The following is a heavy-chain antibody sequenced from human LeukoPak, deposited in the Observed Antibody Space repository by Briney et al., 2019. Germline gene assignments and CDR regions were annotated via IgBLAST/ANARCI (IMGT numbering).Heavy chain of an antibody. D-gene: IGHD3-10*01. CDR3: ARDLRGGSGTYYNNYFDY. V-gene: IGHV3-11*01. CDR1: GFIFSDYY. Sequence: GGSLRLSCAASGFIFSDYYMGWIRQAPGKGLEWVSYISSSGGAIYYTDSVKGRFTISRDNAKRSLYLQMNSLRAEDTAVYYCARDLRGGSGTYYNNYFDYWGQGTLVTVSS. CDR2: ISSSGGAI. J-gene: IGHJ4*02.